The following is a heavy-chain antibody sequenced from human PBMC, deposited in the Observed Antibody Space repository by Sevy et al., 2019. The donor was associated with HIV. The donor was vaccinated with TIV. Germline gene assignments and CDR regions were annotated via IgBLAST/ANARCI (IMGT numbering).Heavy chain of an antibody. J-gene: IGHJ5*02. CDR1: GGSISSYY. V-gene: IGHV4-59*13. CDR2: IYYSGST. D-gene: IGHD6-6*01. Sequence: SETLSLTCTVSGGSISSYYWSWIRQPPWKGLEWIGYIYYSGSTNYNPSLKSRVTISVDTSKNQFSLKLSSVTAADTAVYYCARGLPIAARPDWFDPWGQGTLVTVSS. CDR3: ARGLPIAARPDWFDP.